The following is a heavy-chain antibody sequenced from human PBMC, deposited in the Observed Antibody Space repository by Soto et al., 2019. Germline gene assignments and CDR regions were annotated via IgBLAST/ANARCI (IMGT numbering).Heavy chain of an antibody. CDR1: GYTFTSYA. CDR2: INAGNGNT. J-gene: IGHJ4*02. D-gene: IGHD3-3*01. Sequence: GASVKVSCKASGYTFTSYAMHWVRQAPGQRLEWMGWINAGNGNTKYSQKFQGRVTITRDTSASTAYMELRSLRSDDTAVYYCARTSGYWYYFDYWGQGTLVTVSS. V-gene: IGHV1-3*01. CDR3: ARTSGYWYYFDY.